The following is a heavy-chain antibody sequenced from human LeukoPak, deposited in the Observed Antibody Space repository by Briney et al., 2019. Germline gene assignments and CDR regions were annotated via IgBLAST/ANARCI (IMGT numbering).Heavy chain of an antibody. J-gene: IGHJ4*02. CDR1: GFTVSSNY. D-gene: IGHD3-10*01. CDR2: IYSGGST. V-gene: IGHV3-66*01. Sequence: GGSLRLSCAASGFTVSSNYMSWVRQAPGKGLEWVSVIYSGGSTYYADSVKGRFTISRDNSKNTLYLQMNSLRAEDTAVYYCARGEEGFGDLRGRFDYWGQGTLVTVSS. CDR3: ARGEEGFGDLRGRFDY.